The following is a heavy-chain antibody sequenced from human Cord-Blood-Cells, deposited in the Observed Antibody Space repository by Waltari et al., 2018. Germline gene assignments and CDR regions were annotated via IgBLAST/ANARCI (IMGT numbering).Heavy chain of an antibody. CDR3: ARGRRGAGDY. CDR1: GGSFSGYY. V-gene: IGHV4-34*01. Sequence: VQLQQWGAGLLKPSETLSLTCAVYGGSFSGYYWSWIRQPPGKGLEWIGEINHSGSTNYNPSLKSRVTISVDTSKNQFSLKLSSVTAADTTVYYCARGRRGAGDYWGQGTLVTVSS. D-gene: IGHD6-19*01. CDR2: INHSGST. J-gene: IGHJ4*02.